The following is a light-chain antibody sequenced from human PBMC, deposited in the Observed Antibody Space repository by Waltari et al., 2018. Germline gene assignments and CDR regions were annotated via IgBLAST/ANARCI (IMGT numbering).Light chain of an antibody. CDR1: QSISRF. CDR2: DAS. Sequence: EIMLTQSPGTLSLSPGERATLSCRASQSISRFLAWYQQKPGQAPRLLIYDASTRATGIPDRFSGSGSGTDFSLTISRLEPEDTAVYYCQKYVNLPATFGQGTNVEIK. J-gene: IGKJ1*01. CDR3: QKYVNLPAT. V-gene: IGKV3-20*01.